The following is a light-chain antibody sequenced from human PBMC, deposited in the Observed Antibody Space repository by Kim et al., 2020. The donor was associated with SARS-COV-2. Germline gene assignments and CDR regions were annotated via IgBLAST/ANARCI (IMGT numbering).Light chain of an antibody. CDR2: GKS. J-gene: IGLJ3*02. V-gene: IGLV3-19*01. CDR1: SLRSYY. Sequence: SSELTQDPAVSVALGQTVRITCQGDSLRSYYASWYQQKPGQAPELVIYGKSSRPSGIPDRFSGFTSGNTASLTITGAQAEDEADYYCNCRDSSGNSWVFGGGTQLTVL. CDR3: NCRDSSGNSWV.